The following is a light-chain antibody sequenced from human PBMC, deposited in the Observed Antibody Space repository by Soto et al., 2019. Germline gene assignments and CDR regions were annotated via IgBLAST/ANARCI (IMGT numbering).Light chain of an antibody. J-gene: IGKJ5*01. V-gene: IGKV3D-15*01. CDR2: GAS. CDR1: QSVRTK. Sequence: ETVMTQSPATLSVSPGERATLSCRASQSVRTKLAWYQQKPGQAPRLLIYGASSRATGIPARFSGSGSGTEFTLTISSLQSEDSGVYYCQQYNKWPAEITFGQGTRLE. CDR3: QQYNKWPAEIT.